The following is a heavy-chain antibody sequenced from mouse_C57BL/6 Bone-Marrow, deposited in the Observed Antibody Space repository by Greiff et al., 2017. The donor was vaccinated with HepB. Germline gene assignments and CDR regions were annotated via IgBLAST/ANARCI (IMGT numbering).Heavy chain of an antibody. CDR2: ISDGGSYT. D-gene: IGHD1-1*01. CDR3: ARDLILRSRDAMDY. J-gene: IGHJ4*01. V-gene: IGHV5-4*01. Sequence: EVKLMESGGGLVKPGGSLKLSCAASGFTFSSYAMSWVRQTPEKRLEWVATISDGGSYTYYPDNVKGRFTISRDNAKNNLYLQMSHLKSEDTAMYYCARDLILRSRDAMDYWGQGTSVTVSS. CDR1: GFTFSSYA.